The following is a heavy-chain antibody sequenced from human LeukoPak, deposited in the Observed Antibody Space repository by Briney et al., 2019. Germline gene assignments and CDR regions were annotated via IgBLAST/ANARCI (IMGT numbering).Heavy chain of an antibody. Sequence: GGSLRLSCAASGFTFSSYWMHWVRQAPGKGLVWVSRINSDGSSTSYADSVKGRFTISRDNSKNTLYLQMNSLRGEDTAVYYCAKDPSGSFPNWFDPWGQGTLVTVSS. CDR3: AKDPSGSFPNWFDP. D-gene: IGHD3-10*01. V-gene: IGHV3-74*01. CDR2: INSDGSST. CDR1: GFTFSSYW. J-gene: IGHJ5*02.